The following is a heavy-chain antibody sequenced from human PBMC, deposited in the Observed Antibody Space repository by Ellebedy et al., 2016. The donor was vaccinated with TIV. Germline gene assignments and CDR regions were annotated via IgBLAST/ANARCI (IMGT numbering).Heavy chain of an antibody. CDR3: ARFKQVIRFRYRPADY. Sequence: AASVKVSCKASGYTFGNYGVHWVRQAPGQSLEWMGWIYGENGNTKYSQKFRARVAINSDTSASTAYMELSGLRAEDTAVYYCARFKQVIRFRYRPADYWGQGSLVTVSS. CDR1: GYTFGNYG. J-gene: IGHJ4*02. D-gene: IGHD3-3*01. CDR2: IYGENGNT. V-gene: IGHV1-3*01.